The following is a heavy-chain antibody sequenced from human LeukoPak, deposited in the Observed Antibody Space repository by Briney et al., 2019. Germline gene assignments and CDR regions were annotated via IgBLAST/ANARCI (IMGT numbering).Heavy chain of an antibody. CDR2: INSDGSST. CDR3: ARVPGGNSYYYYMDV. J-gene: IGHJ6*03. Sequence: GGSLRLSCAASGFTFSSYWMHWVRHAPGKGLVWVSRINSDGSSTSYADSVKGRFTISRDNAKNTLYLQMNSLRAEDTAVYYCARVPGGNSYYYYMDVWGKGTTVTVSS. V-gene: IGHV3-74*01. CDR1: GFTFSSYW. D-gene: IGHD2-15*01.